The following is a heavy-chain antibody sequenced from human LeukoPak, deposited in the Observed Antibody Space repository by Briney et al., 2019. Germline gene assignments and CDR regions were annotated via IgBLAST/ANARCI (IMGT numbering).Heavy chain of an antibody. Sequence: PGGSLRLSCAASGFTFSDYYMSWIRRAPGKGLEWVSYISSSSSYTNYADSVKGRFTISRDNAKNSLYLQMNSLRAEDTAVYYCARDYGDSVSYFDYWGQGTLVTVSS. CDR1: GFTFSDYY. V-gene: IGHV3-11*06. D-gene: IGHD4-17*01. CDR3: ARDYGDSVSYFDY. CDR2: ISSSSSYT. J-gene: IGHJ4*02.